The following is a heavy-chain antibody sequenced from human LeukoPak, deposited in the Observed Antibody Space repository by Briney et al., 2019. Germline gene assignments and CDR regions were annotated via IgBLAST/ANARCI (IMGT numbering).Heavy chain of an antibody. CDR2: IIPIFGTA. Sequence: ASVKVSCKASRGTFSSYAISWVLQAPGQGLQWMGGIIPIFGTANYAQKFQGRVTITTDESTSTAYMELSSLRSEDTAVYYCARVNYDSSGYPYYYYMDVWGKGTTVTVSS. V-gene: IGHV1-69*05. CDR1: RGTFSSYA. J-gene: IGHJ6*03. D-gene: IGHD3-22*01. CDR3: ARVNYDSSGYPYYYYMDV.